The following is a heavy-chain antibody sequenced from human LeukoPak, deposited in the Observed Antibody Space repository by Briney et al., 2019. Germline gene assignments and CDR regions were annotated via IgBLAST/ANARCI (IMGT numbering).Heavy chain of an antibody. CDR2: IYTTGMT. CDR1: GGSINSYW. CDR3: ARAGYTISSYRFDY. D-gene: IGHD3-16*02. V-gene: IGHV4-4*07. J-gene: IGHJ4*02. Sequence: PETLSLTCSVSGGSINSYWWSWIRQPAGKGLEFIGRIYTTGMTNYNPSLKSRVSMSVDTSKNQFSPELRSVTAADTAVYFCARAGYTISSYRFDYWGQGALVTVSS.